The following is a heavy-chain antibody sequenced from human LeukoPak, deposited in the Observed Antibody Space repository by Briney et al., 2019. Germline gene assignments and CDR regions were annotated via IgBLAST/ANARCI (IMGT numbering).Heavy chain of an antibody. CDR2: INPNSGGT. CDR1: GYTFTGYY. J-gene: IGHJ4*02. D-gene: IGHD5-12*01. CDR3: ARERDIVASYYFDY. V-gene: IGHV1-2*04. Sequence: ASVKVSCKASGYTFTGYYMHWVRQAPGQGLEWMGWINPNSGGTNYAQKLQGWVTMTRDTSISTAYMELSRLRSDDTAVYYCARERDIVASYYFDYWGQGTLVTVSS.